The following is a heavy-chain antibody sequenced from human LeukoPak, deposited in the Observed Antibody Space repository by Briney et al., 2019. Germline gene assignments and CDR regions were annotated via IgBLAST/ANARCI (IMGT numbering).Heavy chain of an antibody. Sequence: SETLSLTCTVSGGSISSSSYYWGWIRQPPGKGLEWIGSIYYSGSTYYNPSLKSRVTISVDTSKNQFSLKLSSVTAADTAVYYCARHSPKYYDFWSGYYPPQDYFDYWGQGTLVTVSS. D-gene: IGHD3-3*01. CDR1: GGSISSSSYY. J-gene: IGHJ4*02. CDR2: IYYSGST. CDR3: ARHSPKYYDFWSGYYPPQDYFDY. V-gene: IGHV4-39*01.